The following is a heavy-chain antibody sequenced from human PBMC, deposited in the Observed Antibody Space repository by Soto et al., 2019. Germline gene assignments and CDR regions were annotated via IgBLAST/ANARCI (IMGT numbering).Heavy chain of an antibody. Sequence: GASVKVSCKTSGYPFTSSRLSCVRRAPGQGLEWMGWISPHNGNAKYAQKFQDRVTMTADTAASTVYMELRSLRSDDSAVFYCARDRSGWYDFWGQGTLVTVSS. CDR3: ARDRSGWYDF. V-gene: IGHV1-18*01. D-gene: IGHD6-19*01. J-gene: IGHJ4*02. CDR2: ISPHNGNA. CDR1: GYPFTSSR.